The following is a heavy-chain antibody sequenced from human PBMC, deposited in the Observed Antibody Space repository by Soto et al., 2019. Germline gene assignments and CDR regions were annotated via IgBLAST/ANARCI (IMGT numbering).Heavy chain of an antibody. CDR2: IKSRAYGGTT. D-gene: IGHD6-19*01. Sequence: EVQLVESGGGLVKPGGSLRLSCAASGFTFTKAWMTWVRQTPGKGLEWVGRIKSRAYGGTTDYAASVKDRFIISRDESNDTLYLHMNRLKTDDTAVYYCTTASQWLPPYSWGQGALVTVAS. V-gene: IGHV3-15*01. J-gene: IGHJ4*02. CDR3: TTASQWLPPYS. CDR1: GFTFTKAW.